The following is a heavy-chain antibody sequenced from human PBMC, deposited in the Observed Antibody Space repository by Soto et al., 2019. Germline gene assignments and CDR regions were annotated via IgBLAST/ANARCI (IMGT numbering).Heavy chain of an antibody. CDR3: ARWGNGVLEWLLGYYYYGMDV. Sequence: TLSLTCTVSGASVNSGGYYWNWVRLLPGRGLEWIGEINHSGSTNYNPSLKSRVTISVDTSKNQFSLKLSSVTAADTAVYYCARWGNGVLEWLLGYYYYGMDVWGQGTTVTVSS. J-gene: IGHJ6*02. V-gene: IGHV4-34*01. CDR2: INHSGST. CDR1: GASVNSGGYY. D-gene: IGHD3-3*01.